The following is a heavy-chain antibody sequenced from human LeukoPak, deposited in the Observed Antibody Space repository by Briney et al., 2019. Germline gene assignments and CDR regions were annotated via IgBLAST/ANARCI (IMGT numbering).Heavy chain of an antibody. CDR2: IYHSGST. CDR3: ARESATYYYDSSGLQGFDP. V-gene: IGHV4-38-2*02. D-gene: IGHD3-22*01. Sequence: SETLSLTCTVSGYSISSGYYWGWIRQPPGKGLEWSGSIYHSGSTYYNPSLKSRVTISVDTSKNQFSLKLSSVTAADTAVYYCARESATYYYDSSGLQGFDPWGQGTLVTVSS. J-gene: IGHJ5*02. CDR1: GYSISSGYY.